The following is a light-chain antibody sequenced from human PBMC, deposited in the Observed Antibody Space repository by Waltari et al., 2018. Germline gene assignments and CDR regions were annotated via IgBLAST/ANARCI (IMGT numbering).Light chain of an antibody. CDR3: QQRNSFPLT. CDR2: TAS. V-gene: IGKV1-9*01. Sequence: EIQLTQSPYSLPASVGDRVTITCRASQGIRSSLAWYQQKPGKAPKLLIYTASSLQSGVPSRFSGSGAGTEFTLTISSLQSEDFAVYYCQQRNSFPLTFGGGTKVEIK. CDR1: QGIRSS. J-gene: IGKJ4*01.